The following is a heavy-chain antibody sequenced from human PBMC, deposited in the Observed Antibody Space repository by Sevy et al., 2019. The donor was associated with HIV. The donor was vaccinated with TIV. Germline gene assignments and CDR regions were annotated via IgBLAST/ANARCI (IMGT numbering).Heavy chain of an antibody. CDR3: ARGRDYYNVLDV. V-gene: IGHV4-59*01. CDR2: IYYSGST. CDR1: SGSISTYY. J-gene: IGHJ6*02. Sequence: SETLSLTCTVSSGSISTYYWSWIRQPPGKGLEWIGNIYYSGSTNYNPSLKSRVTISVDMSNNQFSLRLNSVTAADTAVYYCARGRDYYNVLDVWGQWTTVTVSS.